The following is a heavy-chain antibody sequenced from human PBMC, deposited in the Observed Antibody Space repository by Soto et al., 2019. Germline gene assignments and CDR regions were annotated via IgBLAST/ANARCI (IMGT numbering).Heavy chain of an antibody. Sequence: SETLSLTCTASGGSVSSGSYYWSWIRQPPGKGLEWIGYIYYSGSTNYNPSLKSRVTISVDTSKNQFSLKLSSVTAADTAVYYCARGRDYYDNFDYWGQGTLVTVSS. CDR3: ARGRDYYDNFDY. CDR1: GGSVSSGSYY. J-gene: IGHJ4*02. CDR2: IYYSGST. D-gene: IGHD3-22*01. V-gene: IGHV4-61*01.